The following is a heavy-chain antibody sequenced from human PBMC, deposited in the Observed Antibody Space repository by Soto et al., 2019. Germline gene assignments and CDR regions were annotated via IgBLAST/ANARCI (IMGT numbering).Heavy chain of an antibody. V-gene: IGHV1-8*01. CDR3: ARGSYDSSGSHNWFDP. J-gene: IGHJ5*02. CDR2: MNPNSGNT. Sequence: GASVKVSCKASGYTFTRYDINWVRQATGQGLEWMGWMNPNSGNTGYAQKFQGRVTMTRNTSISTAYMELSSLRSEDTAVYYCARGSYDSSGSHNWFDPWGQGTLVTVSS. D-gene: IGHD3-22*01. CDR1: GYTFTRYD.